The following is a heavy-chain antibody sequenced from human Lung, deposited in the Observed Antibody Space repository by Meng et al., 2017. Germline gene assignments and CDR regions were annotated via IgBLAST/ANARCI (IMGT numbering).Heavy chain of an antibody. CDR2: LGAHDGDT. CDR1: DYTFTGYG. D-gene: IGHD3-10*01. Sequence: GPEVKKPGASVKVSCKASDYTFTGYGVSWVRQAPGQGLEWMAWLGAHDGDTSHAPKFQGRVTVSADRPTATAYMELRSLRSDDTAVYYCARGTPGRSYSDYWGQGTLVTVSS. J-gene: IGHJ4*02. V-gene: IGHV1-18*01. CDR3: ARGTPGRSYSDY.